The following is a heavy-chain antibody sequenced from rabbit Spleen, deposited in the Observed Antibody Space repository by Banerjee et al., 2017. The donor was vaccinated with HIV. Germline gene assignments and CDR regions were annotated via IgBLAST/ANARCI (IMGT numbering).Heavy chain of an antibody. V-gene: IGHV1S7*01. CDR3: ARDGAGGSYFAL. CDR2: IDPLFGIT. CDR1: GFTLSSYY. J-gene: IGHJ3*01. D-gene: IGHD8-1*01. Sequence: QLKEAGGGLVQAGGYLKLSCKASGFTLSSYYMNWVRQAPGKGLEWIGYIDPLFGITYYANWVNGRFSISRENAQNTVFLQMTSLTAADTATYFCARDGAGGSYFALWGQGTLVTVS.